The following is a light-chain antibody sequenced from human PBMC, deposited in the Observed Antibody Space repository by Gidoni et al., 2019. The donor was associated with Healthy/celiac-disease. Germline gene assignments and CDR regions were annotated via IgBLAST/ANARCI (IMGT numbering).Light chain of an antibody. CDR3: QQYGSSPPA. V-gene: IGKV3-20*01. CDR2: GAS. Sequence: EMVLTQSPGTLSLSPGERATRACRASQSVSSSYLAWYQQKPGQAPRLLIYGASRRAPGIPDRFSGSGSGTDFTLTISRLEPEDFAVYYCQQYGSSPPAFGQGTKVEIK. CDR1: QSVSSSY. J-gene: IGKJ1*01.